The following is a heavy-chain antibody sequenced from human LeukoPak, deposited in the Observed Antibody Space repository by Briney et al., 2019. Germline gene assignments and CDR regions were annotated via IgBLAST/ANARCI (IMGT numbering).Heavy chain of an antibody. CDR1: GFPFSSYW. Sequence: GGSLRLSCAASGFPFSSYWMHWVRQAPGKGLVWVSRIDSDGSITSYADSVKGRFTISRDNAKSTLYLQMNSLRAEDTAVYYCAKGGGGYHDFEYWGQGTLVTVSS. J-gene: IGHJ4*02. D-gene: IGHD3-16*01. CDR2: IDSDGSIT. V-gene: IGHV3-74*01. CDR3: AKGGGGYHDFEY.